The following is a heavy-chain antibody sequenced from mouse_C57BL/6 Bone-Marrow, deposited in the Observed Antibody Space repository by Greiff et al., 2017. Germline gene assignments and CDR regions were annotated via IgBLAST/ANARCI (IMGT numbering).Heavy chain of an antibody. Sequence: VQLQQSGPELVKPGASVKISCKASGYSFTSYYIHWVKQRPGQGLEWIGWIYPGSGNTKYNEKFKGKATLTADTSSSTAYMQLSSLTSEDTAVYYCTTITTVVYWYFDVWGTGTTVTVSS. CDR2: IYPGSGNT. D-gene: IGHD1-1*01. V-gene: IGHV1-66*01. CDR1: GYSFTSYY. J-gene: IGHJ1*03. CDR3: TTITTVVYWYFDV.